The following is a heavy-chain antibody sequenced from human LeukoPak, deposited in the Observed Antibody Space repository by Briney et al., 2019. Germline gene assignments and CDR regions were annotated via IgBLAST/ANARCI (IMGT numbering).Heavy chain of an antibody. CDR1: GFTFSSYW. Sequence: GGSLRLSCAASGFTFSSYWMHWVRQAPGKGLEWVAVISYDGSDKYYADSVKGRFTISRDNSKNTLYLQMNSLRAEDTAVYYCAKDLGDVLRFLEHMDVWGQGTTVTVSS. CDR2: ISYDGSDK. CDR3: AKDLGDVLRFLEHMDV. D-gene: IGHD3-3*01. V-gene: IGHV3-30*18. J-gene: IGHJ6*02.